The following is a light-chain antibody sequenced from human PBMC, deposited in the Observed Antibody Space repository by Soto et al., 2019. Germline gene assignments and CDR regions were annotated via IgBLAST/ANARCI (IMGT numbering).Light chain of an antibody. CDR1: QSLLHSNGYNY. CDR2: LGS. V-gene: IGKV2-28*01. J-gene: IGKJ1*01. Sequence: DIVMTQSPLSLPVTPGEPASISCRSSQSLLHSNGYNYLDWYLQEPGQSPQLLIYLGSDRASGVPDRFSGSGSGTDFTLKISRVEAEDVGVYYCMQALQTPWTFGQGDKVEIK. CDR3: MQALQTPWT.